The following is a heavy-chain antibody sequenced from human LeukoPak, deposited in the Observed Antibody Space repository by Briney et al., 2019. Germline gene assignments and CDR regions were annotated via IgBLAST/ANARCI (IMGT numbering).Heavy chain of an antibody. CDR2: INWNGGST. D-gene: IGHD5-18*01. CDR3: ARDGGGYSYGYYFDY. CDR1: GFTFDDYG. Sequence: PGGSLRLSCAASGFTFDDYGMSWVRQAPGKGLEWVSGINWNGGSTGYADSVKGRFTISRDNAKNSLYLQMNSLRAEDTALYYCARDGGGYSYGYYFDYWGQGTLVTVSS. J-gene: IGHJ4*02. V-gene: IGHV3-20*04.